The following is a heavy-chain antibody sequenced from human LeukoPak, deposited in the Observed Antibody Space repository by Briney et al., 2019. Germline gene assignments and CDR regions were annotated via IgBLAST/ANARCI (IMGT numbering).Heavy chain of an antibody. CDR2: INSNTGGT. D-gene: IGHD2-15*01. Sequence: ASVKVSCKASGYTFSGYCMHWVRQAPGQGLEWMGRINSNTGGTIYAQKFQGRDTMTRDTSNSTAYMEVSRLISDDTAVYYCARDDRLRAFDIWGQGTMVLVSS. V-gene: IGHV1-2*06. CDR1: GYTFSGYC. CDR3: ARDDRLRAFDI. J-gene: IGHJ3*02.